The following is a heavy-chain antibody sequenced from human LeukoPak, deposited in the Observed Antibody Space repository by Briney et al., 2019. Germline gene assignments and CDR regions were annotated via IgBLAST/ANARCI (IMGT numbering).Heavy chain of an antibody. CDR3: ARRDTYYDFWSGYHNWFDP. Sequence: SETLSLTCAVSGYSISSGYYWGWIRQPPGKGLEWIGSIYHSGSTYYNPSLKSRGTISVDTSKNQFSLKLSSVTAADTAVYYCARRDTYYDFWSGYHNWFDPWGQGTLVTVSS. V-gene: IGHV4-38-2*01. CDR2: IYHSGST. CDR1: GYSISSGYY. D-gene: IGHD3-3*01. J-gene: IGHJ5*02.